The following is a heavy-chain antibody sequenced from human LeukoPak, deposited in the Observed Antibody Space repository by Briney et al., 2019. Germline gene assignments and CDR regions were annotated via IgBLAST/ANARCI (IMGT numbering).Heavy chain of an antibody. CDR1: GGTFSSYA. D-gene: IGHD3-22*01. V-gene: IGHV1-69*04. CDR3: AVITMMSDYYYGMDV. CDR2: IIPILGIA. Sequence: SVKVSCKASGGTFSSYAISWVRQAPGQGLEWMGRIIPILGIANYAQKFQGRVTITADKSTSTAYMELSSLRSEDTAVYYCAVITMMSDYYYGMDVWGQGTTVTVSS. J-gene: IGHJ6*02.